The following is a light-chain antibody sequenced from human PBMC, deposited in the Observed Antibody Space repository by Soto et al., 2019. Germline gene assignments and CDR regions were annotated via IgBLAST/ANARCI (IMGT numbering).Light chain of an antibody. V-gene: IGLV1-40*01. Sequence: QSALTQPPSVSGAPGQRVTISCTGSSSNIGTPYDVHWYQQLPGTAPKLLIYGNSNRPSGVPDRFSGSKSGTSASLAITGLQAEDEPDYYCQSYDSSLSGYVIFGGGTKLTVL. J-gene: IGLJ2*01. CDR3: QSYDSSLSGYVI. CDR1: SSNIGTPYD. CDR2: GNS.